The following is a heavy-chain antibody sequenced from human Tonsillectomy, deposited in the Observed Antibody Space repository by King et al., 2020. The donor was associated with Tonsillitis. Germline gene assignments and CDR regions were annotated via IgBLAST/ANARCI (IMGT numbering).Heavy chain of an antibody. CDR3: AMGVIDVRDPARKYCSSPSCRRSVVMVTALDS. CDR1: GGSFGGYF. V-gene: IGHV4-34*01. J-gene: IGHJ4*02. CDR2: VGRSGGT. D-gene: IGHD2-2*01. Sequence: VQLQQSGTGLLKPSETLSLTCRLSGGSFGGYFWTWVRQTPGGGLQWIGEVGRSGGTHYNPSLRGRVTMSVDVSQNQLSLTLPSLTAADSGTYFLAMGVIDVRDPARKYCSSPSCRRSVVMVTALDSWGQGSLVTVSS.